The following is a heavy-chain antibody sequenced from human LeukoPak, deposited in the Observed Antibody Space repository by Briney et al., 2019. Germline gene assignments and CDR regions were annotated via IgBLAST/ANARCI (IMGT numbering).Heavy chain of an antibody. CDR1: GGSISSSSYY. Sequence: SETLSLTCTVSGGSISSSSYYWGWIRQPPGKGLEWIGSIYYSGSTYYNPSLKSRVTISVDTSKNQFSLKLSSVTAADTAVYYCATNHEDIVVVPAAIGDYYYYYYGMDVWGQGTTVTVSS. J-gene: IGHJ6*02. CDR2: IYYSGST. V-gene: IGHV4-39*01. D-gene: IGHD2-2*02. CDR3: ATNHEDIVVVPAAIGDYYYYYYGMDV.